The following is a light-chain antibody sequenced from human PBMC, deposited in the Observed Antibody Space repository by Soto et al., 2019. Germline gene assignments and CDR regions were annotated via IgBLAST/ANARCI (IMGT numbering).Light chain of an antibody. CDR3: QRYDWFTT. Sequence: IHMTQSPSTLSASVGDRVTITCRASQSISRYLAWYQQRPGKAPQLLIYDASSLESGVPSRFSGSGSGTEFTLTINNLQPDDSATYYCQRYDWFTTFGQGTKVEIK. CDR1: QSISRY. J-gene: IGKJ2*01. CDR2: DAS. V-gene: IGKV1-5*01.